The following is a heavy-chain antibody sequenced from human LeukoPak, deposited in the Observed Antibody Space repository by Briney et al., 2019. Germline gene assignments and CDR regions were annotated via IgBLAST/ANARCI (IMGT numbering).Heavy chain of an antibody. CDR3: ARVVGCSGGGCYYPFDY. V-gene: IGHV1-46*01. D-gene: IGHD2-15*01. CDR1: GYTFTSYY. CDR2: INPSGGST. J-gene: IGHJ4*02. Sequence: ASVKVSCKASGYTFTSYYMHWVRQAPGQGLEWMGIINPSGGSTSYAQKFQGRVTMTRDTSTSTVYMELSSLRSEDTAVYYCARVVGCSGGGCYYPFDYWGQGTLVTVSS.